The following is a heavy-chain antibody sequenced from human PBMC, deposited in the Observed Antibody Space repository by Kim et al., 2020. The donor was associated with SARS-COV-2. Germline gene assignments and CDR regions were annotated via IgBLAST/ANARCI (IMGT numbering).Heavy chain of an antibody. CDR1: GVTLNNFA. CDR3: ARRGDGSWFDF. D-gene: IGHD6-13*01. V-gene: IGHV1-69*04. CDR2: IIPSLGMT. J-gene: IGHJ4*02. Sequence: SVKVSCKASGVTLNNFAITWVRHAPGQGLEWRGRIIPSLGMTNYAQNFQDRVKFSADTSTTTAYMELRSLRSEDTAFYYCARRGDGSWFDFWGQGTQVTVSS.